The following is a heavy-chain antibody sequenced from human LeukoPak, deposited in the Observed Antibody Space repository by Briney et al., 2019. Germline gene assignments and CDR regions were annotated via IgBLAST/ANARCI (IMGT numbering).Heavy chain of an antibody. CDR1: GGSISSGGYY. J-gene: IGHJ4*02. CDR3: ARGYDSSAYYPFNY. V-gene: IGHV4-31*03. Sequence: SQTLSLTCTVSGGSISSGGYYWSWIRQHPGKGLEWIGYIYYSGSTYYNPSLKSRVTISVDTSKNQFSLKLSSVTAADTAVYYCARGYDSSAYYPFNYWGQGTLVTVSS. D-gene: IGHD3-22*01. CDR2: IYYSGST.